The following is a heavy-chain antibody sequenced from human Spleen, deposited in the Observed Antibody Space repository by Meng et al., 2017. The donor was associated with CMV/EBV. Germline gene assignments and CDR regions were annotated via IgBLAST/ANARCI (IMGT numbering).Heavy chain of an antibody. CDR2: INPDSGGT. V-gene: IGHV1-2*02. CDR3: AREQDHYSDTSDYYNWFDP. J-gene: IGHJ5*02. Sequence: FTGCYMHWVRQAPGQGLEWMGWINPDSGGTNYAQKFQGRVTMTRDTSISTAYMELSRLRSDDTALYYCAREQDHYSDTSDYYNWFDPWGQGTLVTVSS. D-gene: IGHD3-22*01. CDR1: FTGCY.